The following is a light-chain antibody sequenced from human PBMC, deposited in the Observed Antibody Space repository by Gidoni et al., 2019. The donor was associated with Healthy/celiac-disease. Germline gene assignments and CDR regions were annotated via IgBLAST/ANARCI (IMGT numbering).Light chain of an antibody. CDR1: QSVFFSSNNKNY. V-gene: IGKV4-1*01. CDR3: QQCYSTPLT. CDR2: WAS. Sequence: DVVMTQTPDPPAVSLGEGATINCKSSQSVFFSSNNKNYLPWYQQKPGQPPKLLIYWASTRESGVPDRFGGSGSGTDFTLTISSLQAEDVAVYCCQQCYSTPLTFGGGTKVEIK. J-gene: IGKJ4*01.